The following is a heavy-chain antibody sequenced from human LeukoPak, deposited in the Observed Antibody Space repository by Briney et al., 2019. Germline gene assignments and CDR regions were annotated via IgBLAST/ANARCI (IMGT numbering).Heavy chain of an antibody. D-gene: IGHD5-18*01. CDR3: ARGATSHVDTAMTH. CDR2: IYYSGST. CDR1: GGSISSYY. V-gene: IGHV4-59*01. Sequence: PSEPLSLTCTVSGGSISSYYWSWIRQPPGKGLEWIGYIYYSGSTNYNPSLKSRVTISVDTSKNQFSLKLSSVTAADTAVYYCARGATSHVDTAMTHWDQGTLVTVSS. J-gene: IGHJ4*02.